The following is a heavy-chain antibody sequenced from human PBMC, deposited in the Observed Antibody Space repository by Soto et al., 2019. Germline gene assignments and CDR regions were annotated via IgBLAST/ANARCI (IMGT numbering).Heavy chain of an antibody. D-gene: IGHD3-22*01. V-gene: IGHV1-18*01. CDR3: ARVPTYYYDSSGYYAGGDY. CDR2: ISAYNGNT. J-gene: IGHJ4*02. Sequence: ASVKVSCKASGYTFTTYGMSWVRQAPGQGLEWMGWISAYNGNTNYAQKLQGRVTMTTDTSTSTAYMELRSLRSDDTAVYYCARVPTYYYDSSGYYAGGDYWGQGTLVTVSS. CDR1: GYTFTTYG.